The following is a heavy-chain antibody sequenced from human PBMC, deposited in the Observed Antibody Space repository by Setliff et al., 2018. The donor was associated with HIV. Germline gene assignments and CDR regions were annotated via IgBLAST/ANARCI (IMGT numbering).Heavy chain of an antibody. CDR2: IYTSGST. J-gene: IGHJ1*01. CDR3: ARDFVTGSYFLQ. Sequence: KPSETLSLTCTVSGGSIFSGSYYWSWIRQPAGKGLEWIGRIYTSGSTNYNPSLKSRVTISVDTSKNQFSLKLSSVTAADTAVYYCARDFVTGSYFLQWGQGTLVTVSS. D-gene: IGHD1-26*01. V-gene: IGHV4-61*02. CDR1: GGSIFSGSYY.